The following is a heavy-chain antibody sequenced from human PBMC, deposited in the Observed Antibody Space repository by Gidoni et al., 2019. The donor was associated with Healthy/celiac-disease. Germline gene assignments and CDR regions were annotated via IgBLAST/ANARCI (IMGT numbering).Heavy chain of an antibody. CDR3: ARDALNYGGNPEKWGGVDY. Sequence: QVQLVESGGGLVKPGGYLRLSCAASGFTFSDYYKSWIRQAPGKGLEWDSYISSSGSTIYYADSVKGRFTISRDNAKNSLYLQMNSLRAEDTAVYYCARDALNYGGNPEKWGGVDYWGQGTLVTVSS. J-gene: IGHJ4*02. CDR2: ISSSGSTI. D-gene: IGHD4-17*01. V-gene: IGHV3-11*01. CDR1: GFTFSDYY.